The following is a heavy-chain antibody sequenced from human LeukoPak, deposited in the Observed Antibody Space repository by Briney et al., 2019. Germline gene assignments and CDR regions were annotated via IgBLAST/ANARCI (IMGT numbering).Heavy chain of an antibody. Sequence: GGSLRLSCAASGFTFSSYSMNWVRQAPGKGLEWVSYISSSSSTIYYADSVKGRFTISGDNAKNSLYLQMNSLRAEDTAVYYCASLYYDFWSGYRDYWGQGTLVTVSS. CDR2: ISSSSSTI. J-gene: IGHJ4*02. CDR1: GFTFSSYS. CDR3: ASLYYDFWSGYRDY. D-gene: IGHD3-3*01. V-gene: IGHV3-48*01.